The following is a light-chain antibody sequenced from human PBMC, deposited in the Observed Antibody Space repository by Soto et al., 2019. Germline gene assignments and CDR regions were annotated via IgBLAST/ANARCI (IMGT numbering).Light chain of an antibody. Sequence: EMVITRSADPRSVSPGRTRRLSCSYSQSVSGNLAWYQQKPGQAPRLLIYGASTRATGIPARFSGSGSGTGFTHTIWGWRLDILAVPLCQPYSPGPRLTLSQGTKVDIK. V-gene: IGKV3-15*01. J-gene: IGKJ1*01. CDR2: GAS. CDR3: QPYSPGPRLT. CDR1: QSVSGN.